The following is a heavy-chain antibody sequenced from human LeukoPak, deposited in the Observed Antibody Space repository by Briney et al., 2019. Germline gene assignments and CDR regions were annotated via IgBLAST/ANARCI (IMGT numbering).Heavy chain of an antibody. V-gene: IGHV1-69*13. CDR2: IIPIFGTA. J-gene: IGHJ4*02. CDR3: ARGPRDTAMVHYLDY. CDR1: GGTFSSYA. Sequence: SVKVSCKASGGTFSSYAISWVRQAPGQGLEWMGGIIPIFGTANYAQKFQGRVTITADESTSTAYMELSSLRSEDTAVYYCARGPRDTAMVHYLDYWGQGTLVTVSS. D-gene: IGHD5-18*01.